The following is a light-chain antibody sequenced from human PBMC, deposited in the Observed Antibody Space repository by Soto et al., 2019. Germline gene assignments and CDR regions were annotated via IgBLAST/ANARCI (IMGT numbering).Light chain of an antibody. CDR2: WAS. CDR1: ESVLYSSNNKNY. J-gene: IGKJ1*01. CDR3: QKYYSTPWT. V-gene: IGKV4-1*01. Sequence: DIVMTQSPGSLALSLGEGATINCKSSESVLYSSNNKNYLAWYQQKPGQPPKLXIYWASTRESGVPDRFSGSGSGTDFTLTISRLQAEDVAVYYCQKYYSTPWTCGQGTKVEIK.